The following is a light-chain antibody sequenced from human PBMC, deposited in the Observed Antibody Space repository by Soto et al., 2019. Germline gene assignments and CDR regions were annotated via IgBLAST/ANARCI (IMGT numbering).Light chain of an antibody. Sequence: QSVLTQPPSASGTPGQRVTISCSGSSFNIGSNPVNWYQQVPGTAPKLLIYGSNDRPSGVPDRFSGPKSGTSASLAISGLQSEDEADYYCASWDDVLNGYVFGTGTKVTVL. CDR2: GSN. J-gene: IGLJ1*01. CDR3: ASWDDVLNGYV. V-gene: IGLV1-44*01. CDR1: SFNIGSNP.